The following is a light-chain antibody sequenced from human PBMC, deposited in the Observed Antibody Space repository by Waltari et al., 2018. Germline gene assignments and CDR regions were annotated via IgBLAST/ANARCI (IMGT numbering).Light chain of an antibody. Sequence: QSALTQPASVSGSPGQSITISCTGTSSDVGGYNYVSWYQQHPGKATKLMIYDVSKRPSGVSNRCSGSKSGNTASLTISGLQAYDEADYYCSSYTSSSTLFGGGTKLTVL. CDR2: DVS. CDR3: SSYTSSSTL. CDR1: SSDVGGYNY. J-gene: IGLJ2*01. V-gene: IGLV2-14*01.